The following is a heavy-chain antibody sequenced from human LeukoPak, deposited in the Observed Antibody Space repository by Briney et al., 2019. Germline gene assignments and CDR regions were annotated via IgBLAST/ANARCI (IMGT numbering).Heavy chain of an antibody. D-gene: IGHD5-18*01. Sequence: SQTLSLTCTVSGGSISSATYYWNWIRQPAGKGLEWIGRIYTSGSTNYNPSLKSRVTISVDTSKNQFSLKLSSVTAADTAVYYCARGVFPYSYGYSDYWGQGTLVTVSS. J-gene: IGHJ4*02. V-gene: IGHV4-61*02. CDR3: ARGVFPYSYGYSDY. CDR1: GGSISSATYY. CDR2: IYTSGST.